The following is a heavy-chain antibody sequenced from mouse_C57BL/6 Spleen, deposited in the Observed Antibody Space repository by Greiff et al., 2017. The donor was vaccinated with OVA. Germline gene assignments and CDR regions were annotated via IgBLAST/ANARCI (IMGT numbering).Heavy chain of an antibody. CDR2: ISSGSSTI. J-gene: IGHJ1*03. Sequence: EVKLMESGGGLVKPGGSLKLSCAASGFTFSDYGMHWVRQAPEKGLEWVAYISSGSSTIYYADTVKGRFTLSRANAKNTLFLQMTSLRSEDTAMYYCARRYYGSSQFDVWGTGTTVTVAS. V-gene: IGHV5-17*01. D-gene: IGHD1-1*01. CDR3: ARRYYGSSQFDV. CDR1: GFTFSDYG.